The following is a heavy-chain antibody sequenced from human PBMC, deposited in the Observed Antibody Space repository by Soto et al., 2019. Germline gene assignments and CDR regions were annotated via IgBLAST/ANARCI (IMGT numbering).Heavy chain of an antibody. Sequence: TSVKVSCKASGYSFTGYYMRWVRQAPGQGLEWMGWINPNSGGTNYAQKFQGWVTMTRDTSISTAYMELSRLRSDDTAVYYCARDEIAVAGRYGMDVWGQGTTVTVSS. J-gene: IGHJ6*02. CDR2: INPNSGGT. CDR1: GYSFTGYY. V-gene: IGHV1-2*04. D-gene: IGHD6-19*01. CDR3: ARDEIAVAGRYGMDV.